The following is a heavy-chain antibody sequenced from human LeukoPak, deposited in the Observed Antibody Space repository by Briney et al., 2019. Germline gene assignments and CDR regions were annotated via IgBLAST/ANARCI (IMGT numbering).Heavy chain of an antibody. J-gene: IGHJ4*02. CDR3: ARDAADTVRGGDY. D-gene: IGHD5-18*01. CDR1: GGTFSSYA. CDR2: IIPILGIA. V-gene: IGHV1-69*04. Sequence: SVKVSCKASGGTFSSYAISWVRQAPGQGLEWMGRIIPILGIANYAQKFQGRVTITADKSTSTAYMELSSLRSEDTAVYYCARDAADTVRGGDYWGQGTLVTVSS.